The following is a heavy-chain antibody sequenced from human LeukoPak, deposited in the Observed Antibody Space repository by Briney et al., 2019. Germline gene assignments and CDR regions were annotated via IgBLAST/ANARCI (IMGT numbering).Heavy chain of an antibody. J-gene: IGHJ4*02. CDR3: ARASRRMSTAGLVDY. CDR1: GFTLRKYA. CDR2: ISGSGENK. D-gene: IGHD6-13*01. V-gene: IGHV3-21*04. Sequence: GGSLRLSCAASGFTLRKYAITWVHQAPGKGLEWVSVISGSGENKDYEDSVKARFTISRDNAKNSLYLQMNSLRAEDTAVYYCARASRRMSTAGLVDYWGQGTLVTVSS.